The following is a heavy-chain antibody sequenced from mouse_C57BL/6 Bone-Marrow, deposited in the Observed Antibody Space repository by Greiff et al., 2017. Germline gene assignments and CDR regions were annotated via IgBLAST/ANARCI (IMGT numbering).Heavy chain of an antibody. CDR2: IYPRGGST. CDR1: GYTFTDHT. CDR3: ARGRPITTVVAGDYFDY. Sequence: QVQLQQSDAELVKPGASVKISCKVSGYTFTDHTIHWMKQRPEQGLEWIGYIYPRGGSTKYNEKFKGKATLTADKSSSTAYMQLNSLTSEDSAVYFCARGRPITTVVAGDYFDYWGQGTTLTVSS. V-gene: IGHV1-78*01. J-gene: IGHJ2*01. D-gene: IGHD1-1*01.